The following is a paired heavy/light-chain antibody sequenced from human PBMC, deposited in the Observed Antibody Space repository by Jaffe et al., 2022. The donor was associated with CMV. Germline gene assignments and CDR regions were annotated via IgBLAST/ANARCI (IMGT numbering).Light chain of an antibody. CDR1: RSNIGSHT. CDR3: AAWDDSLTGSWV. Sequence: QSGLTQPPSASETPGQRVTISCSGSRSNIGSHTVNWYQQFPGTAPKLLISSNYQRPSGVPDRFSGSKSGTSASLAISGLQSEDEADYFCAAWDDSLTGSWVFGGGTKLTVL. V-gene: IGLV1-44*01. J-gene: IGLJ3*02. CDR2: SNY.
Heavy chain of an antibody. V-gene: IGHV4-59*01. D-gene: IGHD2-15*01. CDR2: MYYSGNT. Sequence: QVQLQESGPGLVKASETLSLICSVSGASITSYYWSWIRQPPGKGLEWIAYMYYSGNTDYNPSLRSRVTISMDTSKNQFSLKLNSVTAADTAVYYCARGAGNYCRGGRCYPDAFDIWGQGTMVTVSS. CDR3: ARGAGNYCRGGRCYPDAFDI. J-gene: IGHJ3*02. CDR1: GASITSYY.